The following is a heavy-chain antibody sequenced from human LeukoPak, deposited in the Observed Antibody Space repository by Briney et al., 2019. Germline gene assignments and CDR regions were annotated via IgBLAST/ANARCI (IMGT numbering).Heavy chain of an antibody. CDR1: GYTFTGYY. D-gene: IGHD4-17*01. Sequence: ASVKVSCKASGYTFTGYYMHWVRQAPGQGLEWMGWINPNSGGTNYAQKFQGRVTMTRDTSISTAYMELSRLRSDDTAVYYCARLRGENYGDYGDDWFDPWGQGTLVTVSS. CDR3: ARLRGENYGDYGDDWFDP. J-gene: IGHJ5*02. CDR2: INPNSGGT. V-gene: IGHV1-2*02.